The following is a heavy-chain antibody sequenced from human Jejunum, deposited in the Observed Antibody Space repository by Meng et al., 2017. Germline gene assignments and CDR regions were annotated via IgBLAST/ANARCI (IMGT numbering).Heavy chain of an antibody. CDR2: INTDGSTI. V-gene: IGHV3-74*03. CDR1: GFTFSSYW. D-gene: IGHD3-22*01. Sequence: GESLKISCAASGFTFSSYWIHWVRQAPGEGLVWVSRINTDGSTITYADSVKGRFTISRDNAKHTLYLQMNSLRAEDTAVYYCARSAYYGSSGFYFRDWGQGTLVTVSS. CDR3: ARSAYYGSSGFYFRD. J-gene: IGHJ1*01.